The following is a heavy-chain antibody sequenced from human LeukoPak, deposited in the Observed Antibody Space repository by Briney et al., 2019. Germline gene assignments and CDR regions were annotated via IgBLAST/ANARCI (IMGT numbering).Heavy chain of an antibody. D-gene: IGHD5-18*01. V-gene: IGHV4-38-2*02. CDR2: VYHSGRT. CDR3: ARAGSHGYGDFDY. Sequence: SETLSLTCTVSDYSISSGYYWGWIRQPPGKGLEWIGTVYHSGRTYNNPSLKSRVTISVDTSKNQFSLKLSSVTAADTAVYYCARAGSHGYGDFDYWGQGTLVTVSS. CDR1: DYSISSGYY. J-gene: IGHJ4*02.